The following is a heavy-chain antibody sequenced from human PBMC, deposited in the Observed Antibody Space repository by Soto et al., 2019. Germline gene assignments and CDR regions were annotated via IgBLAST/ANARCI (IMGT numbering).Heavy chain of an antibody. Sequence: RSETLSLTCSVSGGSIRNVYWSWIRQSPGKRLEWIGFIFHSGNAKYNPSLKSRVTMSIDTSRNQISLSLDSVTAADTAIYFCARAHAPTLPFDSWGQGTLVTVSS. CDR2: IFHSGNA. CDR3: ARAHAPTLPFDS. CDR1: GGSIRNVY. J-gene: IGHJ4*01. D-gene: IGHD2-15*01. V-gene: IGHV4-59*01.